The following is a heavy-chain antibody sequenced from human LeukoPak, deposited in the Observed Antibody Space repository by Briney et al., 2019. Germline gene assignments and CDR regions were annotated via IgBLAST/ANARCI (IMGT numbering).Heavy chain of an antibody. CDR1: GFHFGVVA. CDR3: ARERAGDVDY. Sequence: TGRSLRLSCATSGFHFGVVAMDWMRQAPGKGLEWVGFIRHRGYGGTAEYAASVNGRFAISRDDSKSIVYLQMNDLRTEDTGVYYCARERAGDVDYWGLGTLVTVSS. J-gene: IGHJ4*02. V-gene: IGHV3-49*03. CDR2: IRHRGYGGTA.